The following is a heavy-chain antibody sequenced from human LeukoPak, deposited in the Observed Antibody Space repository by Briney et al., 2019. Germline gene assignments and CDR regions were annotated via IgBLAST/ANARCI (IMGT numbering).Heavy chain of an antibody. J-gene: IGHJ5*02. CDR2: IIGSGSTT. Sequence: PGGSLRLSCAASGFTFSSYAMTWVRQAPGKGLEWVSSIIGSGSTTAHADSVKGRFTISRDNSKNTLYLQMNSLRAEDTAVYYCAKDRGIYSSGWYGRPVYPGGTWFDPWGQGTLVTVSS. V-gene: IGHV3-23*01. D-gene: IGHD6-19*01. CDR1: GFTFSSYA. CDR3: AKDRGIYSSGWYGRPVYPGGTWFDP.